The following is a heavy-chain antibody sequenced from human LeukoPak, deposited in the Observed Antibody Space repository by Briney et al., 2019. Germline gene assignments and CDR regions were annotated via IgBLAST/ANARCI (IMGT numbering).Heavy chain of an antibody. CDR2: TRNKANSYTT. CDR1: GFTFSDHY. D-gene: IGHD6-19*01. J-gene: IGHJ4*02. V-gene: IGHV3-72*01. CDR3: ARGDSSGWYAFDY. Sequence: GGPLRLSCAASGFTFSDHYMDWVRQAPGKGLEWVGRTRNKANSYTTEYAASVKGRFTISRDDSKNSLYLQMNSLKTEDTAVYYCARGDSSGWYAFDYWGQGTLVTVSS.